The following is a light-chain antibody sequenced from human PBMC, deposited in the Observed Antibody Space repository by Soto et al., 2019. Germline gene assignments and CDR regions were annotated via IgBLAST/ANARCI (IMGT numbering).Light chain of an antibody. Sequence: EIVLTQSPGTLSLTPGERATLSCRASQSVSSSYFAWYQQKPGQAPRLLIYGASIRAIGIPDRFSGSGSGTDFPLTISRLEAEDFAVYYCQQYGISPGTFGQGTKVEIK. J-gene: IGKJ1*01. CDR2: GAS. CDR1: QSVSSSY. CDR3: QQYGISPGT. V-gene: IGKV3-20*01.